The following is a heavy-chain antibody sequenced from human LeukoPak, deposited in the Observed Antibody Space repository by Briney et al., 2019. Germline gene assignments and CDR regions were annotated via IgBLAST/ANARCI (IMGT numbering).Heavy chain of an antibody. Sequence: ASVKVSCKASGYTFTSYYMHWVRQAPGQGLEWMGWINPNSGGTNYAQKFQGRVTMTRDTSISTAYMELSRLRSDDTAVYYCAREGGLLASGNWFDPWGQGTLVTVSS. J-gene: IGHJ5*02. V-gene: IGHV1-2*02. CDR2: INPNSGGT. CDR1: GYTFTSYY. CDR3: AREGGLLASGNWFDP. D-gene: IGHD1-26*01.